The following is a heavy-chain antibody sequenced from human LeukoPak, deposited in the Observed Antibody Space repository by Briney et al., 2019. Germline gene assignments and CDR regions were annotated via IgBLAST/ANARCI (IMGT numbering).Heavy chain of an antibody. V-gene: IGHV1-69*06. CDR3: AREVHGGWYGESDY. CDR2: IIPIFGTA. Sequence: SVTVSCKASGGTLSSYAISWVRQAPGQGLEWMGGIIPIFGTANYAQKFQGRVTITADKSTSTAYMELSSLRSEDTAVYYWAREVHGGWYGESDYWGQGTRVTVSS. D-gene: IGHD6-19*01. J-gene: IGHJ4*02. CDR1: GGTLSSYA.